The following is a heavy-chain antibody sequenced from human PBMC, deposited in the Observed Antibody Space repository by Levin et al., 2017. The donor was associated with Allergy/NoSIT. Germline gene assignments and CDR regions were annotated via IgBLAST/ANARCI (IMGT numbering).Heavy chain of an antibody. CDR3: ARIFVASAISRFDY. V-gene: IGHV1-18*01. CDR2: INPKNGHT. Sequence: WASVKVSCKASGYTFSTYGVTWVRQAPGQGLEWMGWINPKNGHTNYAQKIEDRVTLTTDTSTTTAYMELRSLRSDDTAVYYCARIFVASAISRFDYWGQGTLVTVSS. D-gene: IGHD3-3*01. J-gene: IGHJ4*02. CDR1: GYTFSTYG.